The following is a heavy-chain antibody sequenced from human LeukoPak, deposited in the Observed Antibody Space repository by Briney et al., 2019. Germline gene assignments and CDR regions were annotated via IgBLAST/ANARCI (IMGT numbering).Heavy chain of an antibody. CDR2: IWYDGNNK. CDR3: ARDRDFFFGY. CDR1: GFTFSGYG. D-gene: IGHD2/OR15-2a*01. V-gene: IGHV3-33*01. Sequence: GRSQRLSCAASGFTFSGYGMHWVRQAQGKGLEWVVLIWYDGNNKYYADSVKGRFTISRDNSKNTVYLQMNSLRAEDTAVYYCARDRDFFFGYWGQGTLVTVSS. J-gene: IGHJ4*02.